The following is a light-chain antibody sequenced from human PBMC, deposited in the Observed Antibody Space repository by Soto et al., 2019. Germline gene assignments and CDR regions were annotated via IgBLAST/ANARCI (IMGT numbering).Light chain of an antibody. J-gene: IGLJ3*02. V-gene: IGLV2-23*01. CDR1: SSDIGNYNL. CDR3: CSYAGSATLM. CDR2: EGS. Sequence: QSVLTQPASVSGSPGQSITISCSGTSSDIGNYNLVSWYQQYPGKVPKLMIYEGSERPSGVSNRFSGSKSGNTASLTISGFQADDEADYYCCSYAGSATLMFGGGTKLTVL.